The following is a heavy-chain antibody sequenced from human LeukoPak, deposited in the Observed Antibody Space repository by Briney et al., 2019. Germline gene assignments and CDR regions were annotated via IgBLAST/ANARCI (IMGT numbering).Heavy chain of an antibody. CDR3: ARLGSSWALDY. CDR2: IWYDGSNK. D-gene: IGHD6-13*01. CDR1: GFTFSSYV. J-gene: IGHJ4*02. V-gene: IGHV3-33*01. Sequence: GRSLRLSGATSGFTFSSYVILWVRQAPGKGLEWVAVIWYDGSNKYYADSVKGRFTISRDNSKKTLNLQMNTLRAEDTAVYYCARLGSSWALDYWGQGTLVTVSS.